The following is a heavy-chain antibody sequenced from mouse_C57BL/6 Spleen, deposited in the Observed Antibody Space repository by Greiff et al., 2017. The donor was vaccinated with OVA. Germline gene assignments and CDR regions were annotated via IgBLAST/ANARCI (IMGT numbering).Heavy chain of an antibody. CDR2: IYPGNSDT. J-gene: IGHJ2*01. D-gene: IGHD1-1*01. CDR3: TRSFTTVVAKYFDY. V-gene: IGHV1-5*01. Sequence: VQLKQSGTVLARPGASVKMSCKTSGYTSTSYWMHWVKQRPGQGLEWIGAIYPGNSDTSYNQKFKGKAKLTAVTSASTAYMELSSLTNEDSAVYYCTRSFTTVVAKYFDYWGQGTTLTVSS. CDR1: GYTSTSYW.